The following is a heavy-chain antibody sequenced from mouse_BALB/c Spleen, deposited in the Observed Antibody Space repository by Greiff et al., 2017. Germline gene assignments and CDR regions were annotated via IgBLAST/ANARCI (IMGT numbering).Heavy chain of an antibody. CDR1: GFTFSNYW. CDR3: TRGLYDYDDY. CDR2: IRLKSNNYAT. D-gene: IGHD2-4*01. J-gene: IGHJ2*01. Sequence: EVKVEESGGGLVQPGGSMKLSCVASGFTFSNYWMNWVRQSPEKGLEWVAEIRLKSNNYATHYAESVKGRFTISRDDSKSSVYLQMNNLRAEDTGIYYCTRGLYDYDDYWGQGTTLTVSS. V-gene: IGHV6-6*02.